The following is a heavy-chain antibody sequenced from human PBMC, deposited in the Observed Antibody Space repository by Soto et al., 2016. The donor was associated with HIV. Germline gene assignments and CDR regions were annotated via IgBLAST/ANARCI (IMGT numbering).Heavy chain of an antibody. Sequence: QVQLVESGGGLVKPGGSLRLSCAASGFTFSDYYMSWIRQAPGKGLEWVSYISSSSSYTNYADSVKGRFTISRDNAKNSLYLQMNSLRAEDTAVYYCARSPITMIVVDNFDYWGQGTLVTVSS. J-gene: IGHJ4*02. V-gene: IGHV3-11*05. CDR2: ISSSSSYT. CDR3: ARSPITMIVVDNFDY. D-gene: IGHD3-22*01. CDR1: GFTFSDYY.